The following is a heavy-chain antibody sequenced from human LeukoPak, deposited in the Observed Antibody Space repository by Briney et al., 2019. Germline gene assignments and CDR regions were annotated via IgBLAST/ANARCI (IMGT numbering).Heavy chain of an antibody. D-gene: IGHD3-22*01. Sequence: PGGSLRLSCAASGFTFSSYWMHWVRQAPGKGLEWVSSISSSSSYIYYADSVKGRFTISRDNAKNSLYLQMNSLRAEDTAVYYCARDLRGATYDSSGYQILWGQGTLVTVSS. CDR3: ARDLRGATYDSSGYQIL. J-gene: IGHJ4*02. CDR2: ISSSSSYI. V-gene: IGHV3-21*01. CDR1: GFTFSSYW.